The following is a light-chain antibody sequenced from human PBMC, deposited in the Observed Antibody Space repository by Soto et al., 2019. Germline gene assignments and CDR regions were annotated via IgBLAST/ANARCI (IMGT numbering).Light chain of an antibody. V-gene: IGLV1-47*01. CDR3: ASWDDSLSGYV. J-gene: IGLJ1*01. CDR1: NSSIGTNY. CDR2: KNN. Sequence: QSVLTPPPPASGTPGPRVTISCSGSNSSIGTNYVYWYQQLPGTAPKLLIYKNNQRPSGVPDRFSGSKSGTSASLAISGLRSEDEADYHCASWDDSLSGYVFGTGTKVTVL.